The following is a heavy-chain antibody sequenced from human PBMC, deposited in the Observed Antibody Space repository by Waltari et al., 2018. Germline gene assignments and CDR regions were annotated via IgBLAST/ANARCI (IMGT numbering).Heavy chain of an antibody. CDR3: ARGSYSSGWYGSYYYYGMDV. Sequence: EVQLVESGGGLVKPGGSLRLSCAASGFTFSSYSMNWVRQAPGKGLEWVSSISSSSSYIYYADSVKGRFTISRDNAKNSLYLQMNSLRAEDTAVYYCARGSYSSGWYGSYYYYGMDVWGQGPTV. CDR2: ISSSSSYI. D-gene: IGHD6-19*01. CDR1: GFTFSSYS. J-gene: IGHJ6*02. V-gene: IGHV3-21*01.